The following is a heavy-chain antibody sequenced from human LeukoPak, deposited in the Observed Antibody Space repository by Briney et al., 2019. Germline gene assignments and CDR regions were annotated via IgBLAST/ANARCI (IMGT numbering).Heavy chain of an antibody. Sequence: GGKLRLTCAASGFTFSDYYMSWIRQAPGKGLEWVSYISSSGSTIYHADSVRGRFTISRDNAKNSLYLQMNSLRAEDTAVYYCGRGPFAAFDIWGQGTMVTVSS. CDR1: GFTFSDYY. CDR3: GRGPFAAFDI. CDR2: ISSSGSTI. D-gene: IGHD3-3*02. V-gene: IGHV3-11*01. J-gene: IGHJ3*02.